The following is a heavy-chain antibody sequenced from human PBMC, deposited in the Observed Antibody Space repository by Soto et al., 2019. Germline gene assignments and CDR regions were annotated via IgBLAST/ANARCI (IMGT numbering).Heavy chain of an antibody. CDR2: MNPNSGNT. V-gene: IGHV1-8*01. Sequence: ASVKVSCKASGYTFTSYDINWVRQATGQGLEWMGWMNPNSGNTGYAQKFQGRVTMTRNTSISTAYMELSSLRSEDTAVYYCARAGIAAPYYYYGMDVWGQGTTVTVS. J-gene: IGHJ6*02. CDR3: ARAGIAAPYYYYGMDV. D-gene: IGHD6-13*01. CDR1: GYTFTSYD.